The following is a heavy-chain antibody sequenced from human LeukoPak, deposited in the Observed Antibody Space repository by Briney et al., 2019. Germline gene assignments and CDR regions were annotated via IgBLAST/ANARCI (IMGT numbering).Heavy chain of an antibody. CDR3: AKDLRIAAADNLHFDRHFDY. J-gene: IGHJ4*02. D-gene: IGHD6-13*01. V-gene: IGHV3-30*14. CDR2: ISYDGSNK. CDR1: GFTFSSYA. Sequence: PGGSLRLSCAASGFTFSSYAMHWVRQAPSKGLEWVAVISYDGSNKYYADSVKGRFTISRDNSKNTLYLQMNSLRAEDTAVYYCAKDLRIAAADNLHFDRHFDYWGQGTLVTVSS.